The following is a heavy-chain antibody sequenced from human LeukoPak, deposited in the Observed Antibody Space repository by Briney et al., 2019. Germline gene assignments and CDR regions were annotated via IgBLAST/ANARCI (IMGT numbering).Heavy chain of an antibody. V-gene: IGHV3-23*01. CDR1: GFTFSAYY. CDR3: AKQTVREWQLLGSEDY. J-gene: IGHJ4*02. Sequence: GGSLRLSCAASGFTFSAYYVSWIRQAPGKGLEWVSAISGSGGSTYYADSVKGRFTISRDNSKNTLYLQMDSLRAEDTAVYYCAKQTVREWQLLGSEDYWGQGTLVTVSS. CDR2: ISGSGGST. D-gene: IGHD2-15*01.